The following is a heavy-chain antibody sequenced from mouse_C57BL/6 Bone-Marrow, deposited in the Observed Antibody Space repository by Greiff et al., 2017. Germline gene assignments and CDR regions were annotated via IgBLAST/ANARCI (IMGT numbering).Heavy chain of an antibody. CDR2: IDPSDSYT. CDR3: AYPMDY. CDR1: GYTFTSYW. V-gene: IGHV1-50*01. J-gene: IGHJ4*01. Sequence: QVQLQQPGAELVKPGASVKLSCKASGYTFTSYWMQWVKQRPGQGLEWIGEIDPSDSYTNYNQKFKGKATLTVDTSSSTAYMQLSSLTSEDSAVYYCAYPMDYWGQGTSVTVSS.